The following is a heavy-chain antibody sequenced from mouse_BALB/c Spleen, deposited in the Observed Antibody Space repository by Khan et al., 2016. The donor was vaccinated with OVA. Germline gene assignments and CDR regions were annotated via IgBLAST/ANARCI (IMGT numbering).Heavy chain of an antibody. D-gene: IGHD2-14*01. Sequence: QIQLVQSGPELKKPGETVKISCKASGYTFTNYGMNWVKQAPGKGLKWMGWINTYTGEPTYADDFKGRFVFSLETSASTAYLQINNLKNEDTATYFCARRNYRYDRYFDVWGAGTTVTVSS. J-gene: IGHJ1*01. CDR3: ARRNYRYDRYFDV. V-gene: IGHV9-3-1*01. CDR2: INTYTGEP. CDR1: GYTFTNYG.